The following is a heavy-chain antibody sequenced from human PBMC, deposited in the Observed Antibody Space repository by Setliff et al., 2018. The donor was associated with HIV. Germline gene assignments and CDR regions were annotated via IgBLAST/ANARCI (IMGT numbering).Heavy chain of an antibody. V-gene: IGHV4-39*07. CDR3: AADVRWPKDAFAF. J-gene: IGHJ3*01. CDR1: GGSIRSSSYY. Sequence: PSETLSLTCNVSGGSIRSSSYYWGWIRQPPGKGLEWIGYIYYSGSTYYNPSLKSRVTMSVDTSKNQFSLNLSSVTAADTAVYYCAADVRWPKDAFAFWGQGTMVTVSS. CDR2: IYYSGST. D-gene: IGHD3-10*02.